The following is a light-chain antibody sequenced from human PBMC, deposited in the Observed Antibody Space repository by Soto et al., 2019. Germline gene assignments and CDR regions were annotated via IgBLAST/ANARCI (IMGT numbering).Light chain of an antibody. Sequence: VVTQSPGTLSLSPEERAPLSCRASQSVSSSFLAWYQQKPGQAPRLMIYGASNRVTCIPDRFSGSESGTDFTFTISRREREDFAVYYCQQYVTSPCACGQGTKVAIE. V-gene: IGKV3-20*01. CDR1: QSVSSSF. CDR3: QQYVTSPCA. J-gene: IGKJ1*01. CDR2: GAS.